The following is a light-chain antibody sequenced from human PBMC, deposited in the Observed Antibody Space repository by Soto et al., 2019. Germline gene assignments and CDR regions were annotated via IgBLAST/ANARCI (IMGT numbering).Light chain of an antibody. J-gene: IGLJ1*01. CDR1: SNDVGAYNF. CDR3: TSYTTSNTPYV. CDR2: EVT. V-gene: IGLV2-14*01. Sequence: QSVLTQPASVSGSPGQSITISCSGTSNDVGAYNFVSWYQVHPGRAPKLIISEVTVRPSGISHRLSGSKSGNSASLTISGLQAEDEADYYCTSYTTSNTPYVFGSGTKLTVL.